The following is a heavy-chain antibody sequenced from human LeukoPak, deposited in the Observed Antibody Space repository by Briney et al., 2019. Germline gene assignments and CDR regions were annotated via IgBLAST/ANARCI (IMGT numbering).Heavy chain of an antibody. J-gene: IGHJ4*02. D-gene: IGHD3-10*01. CDR1: GGSISNHY. CDR2: IYYSGTT. V-gene: IGHV4-59*11. Sequence: SETLSLTCTVSGGSISNHYWTWIRQPPGKGLEWIGYIYYSGTTSYNPPLKTRVTISIDTSKNQFSLKLSSVPAADTAVYYCARVLRPMASQYYFDYWGQGTLVTVSS. CDR3: ARVLRPMASQYYFDY.